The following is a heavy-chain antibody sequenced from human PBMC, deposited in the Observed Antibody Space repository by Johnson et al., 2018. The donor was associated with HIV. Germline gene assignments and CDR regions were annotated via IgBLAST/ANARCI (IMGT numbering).Heavy chain of an antibody. D-gene: IGHD5-18*01. CDR1: GFTFDDDG. V-gene: IGHV3-20*04. J-gene: IGHJ3*02. CDR3: ARDIAIQLWSHDAFDI. CDR2: INWNGRST. Sequence: VQLVESGGGVVRPGGSLRLSCAASGFTFDDDGMSWVRQVPGKGLEWVSGINWNGRSTGYADSVKGRFTISRDNAKNSLYLQMNSLRAEDTAVYYCARDIAIQLWSHDAFDIWGQGTMVTVSS.